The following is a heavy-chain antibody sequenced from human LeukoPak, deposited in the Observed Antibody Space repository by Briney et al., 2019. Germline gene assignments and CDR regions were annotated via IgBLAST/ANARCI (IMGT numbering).Heavy chain of an antibody. CDR3: ARGLYRRGWGHSDV. CDR2: IDRGGSTI. Sequence: GGSLRLSSASSGFTFSNYEMNSVRQTPEKGLECGSYIDRGGSTIYYAGSAKGRFTITRDSPQNSLYLQMDSLRAQDTALYYCARGLYRRGWGHSDV. J-gene: IGHJ3*01. V-gene: IGHV3-48*03. CDR1: GFTFSNYE. D-gene: IGHD6-19*01.